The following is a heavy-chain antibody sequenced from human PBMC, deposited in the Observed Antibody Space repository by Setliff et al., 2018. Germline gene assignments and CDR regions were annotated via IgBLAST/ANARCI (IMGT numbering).Heavy chain of an antibody. CDR2: IYYSGST. Sequence: SETLSLTCTVSGGSISSGGYYWSWIRQHPGKGLEWIGYIYYSGSTYYNPSLKSRVTISVDTSKNQFSLKLSSVTAADTAAYYCARVALVVVIRNAFDIWGQGTMVTVSS. V-gene: IGHV4-31*03. CDR3: ARVALVVVIRNAFDI. CDR1: GGSISSGGYY. J-gene: IGHJ3*02. D-gene: IGHD2-21*01.